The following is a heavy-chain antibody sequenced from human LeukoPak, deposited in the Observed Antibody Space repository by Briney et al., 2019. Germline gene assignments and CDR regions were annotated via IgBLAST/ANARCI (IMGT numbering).Heavy chain of an antibody. D-gene: IGHD5-24*01. J-gene: IGHJ6*03. V-gene: IGHV3-74*01. CDR2: INSDGSST. Sequence: PGGSLRLSCAASGLTFSSYWMHWVRQAPGKGLVWVSRINSDGSSTSYADSVKGRFTISRDNAKNTLYLQMNSLRAEDTAVYYCARDELYYYYMDVWGKGTTVTISS. CDR3: ARDELYYYYMDV. CDR1: GLTFSSYW.